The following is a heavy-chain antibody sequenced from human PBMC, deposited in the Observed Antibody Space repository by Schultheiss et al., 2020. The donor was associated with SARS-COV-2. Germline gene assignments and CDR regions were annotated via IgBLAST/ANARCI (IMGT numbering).Heavy chain of an antibody. Sequence: GGSLRLSCAASGFTVSSNYMSWVRQAPGKGLEWVANIKQDGSEKYYADSVKGRFTISRDNSKNTLYLQMNSLRAEDTAVYYCARGGRWLEISRGYFDYWGQGTLVTVSS. CDR3: ARGGRWLEISRGYFDY. D-gene: IGHD5-24*01. CDR1: GFTVSSNY. CDR2: IKQDGSEK. V-gene: IGHV3-7*01. J-gene: IGHJ4*02.